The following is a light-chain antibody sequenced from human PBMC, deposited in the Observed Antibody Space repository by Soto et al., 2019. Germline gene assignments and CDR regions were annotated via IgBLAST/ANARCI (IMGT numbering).Light chain of an antibody. CDR1: SSNIGSNT. J-gene: IGLJ7*01. Sequence: QPVLTQPPSASGTPGQRVTISCSGSSSNIGSNTVNWYQQLPGTAPKLLIYSNNQRPSGVPDRFSGSKSGTSASLAISGLQSEDEADYYCAAWDDSLNAFVFGGGTQLTVL. CDR3: AAWDDSLNAFV. V-gene: IGLV1-44*01. CDR2: SNN.